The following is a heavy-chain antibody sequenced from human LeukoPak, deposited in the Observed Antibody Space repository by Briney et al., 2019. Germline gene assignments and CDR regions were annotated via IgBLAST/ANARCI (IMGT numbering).Heavy chain of an antibody. Sequence: ASVKVSCKASGHTFSGYYMQWVRQAPGQGLEWMGWINPKSGGTNYAQKFQGRVTMTRDTSISTAYMELSRLRFDDTAVYYCASGSSFDSSGRGFDYWGQGTLVTVSS. CDR1: GHTFSGYY. J-gene: IGHJ4*02. V-gene: IGHV1-2*02. CDR2: INPKSGGT. D-gene: IGHD3-22*01. CDR3: ASGSSFDSSGRGFDY.